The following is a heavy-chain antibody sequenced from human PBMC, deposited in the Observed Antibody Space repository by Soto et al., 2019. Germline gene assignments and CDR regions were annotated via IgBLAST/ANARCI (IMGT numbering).Heavy chain of an antibody. D-gene: IGHD1-26*01. CDR1: GYTFTSYG. Sequence: GASVKVSCKASGYTFTSYGISWVRQAPGQGLEWMGWISAYNGNTNYAQKLQGRVTMTTDTSTSTAYMELRSLRSDDTAVYYCARIIVGAPPHDNWFDPWGKGTLVTVST. V-gene: IGHV1-18*01. CDR2: ISAYNGNT. J-gene: IGHJ5*02. CDR3: ARIIVGAPPHDNWFDP.